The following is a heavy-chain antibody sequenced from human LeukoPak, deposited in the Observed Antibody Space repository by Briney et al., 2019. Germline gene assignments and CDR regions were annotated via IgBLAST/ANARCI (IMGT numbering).Heavy chain of an antibody. Sequence: MSSETPSLTCAVSGGSINSHYWGWIRQPPGKGLQWIGDIYSTGKNNYNPSLKSRVTISLDTSKSHLSLNLTSVLAADTAIYYCVRRDTGWNYFDYWGQGILVTVSS. CDR1: GGSINSHY. D-gene: IGHD6-19*01. CDR3: VRRDTGWNYFDY. J-gene: IGHJ4*02. CDR2: IYSTGKN. V-gene: IGHV4-4*08.